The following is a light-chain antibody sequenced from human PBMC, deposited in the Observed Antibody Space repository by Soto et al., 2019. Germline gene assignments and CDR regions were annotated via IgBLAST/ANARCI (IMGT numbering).Light chain of an antibody. J-gene: IGKJ2*01. CDR1: QSISSW. CDR2: DAS. CDR3: QQYNTYSYT. V-gene: IGKV1-5*01. Sequence: DIQMTQSPSALSASVGDRVTITCRASQSISSWLAWYQQKPGKAPKLLIYDASSLESRVPPRFSGSGSGTEFTLTISGLRPDDFATYYCQQYNTYSYTFGQGTKLEIK.